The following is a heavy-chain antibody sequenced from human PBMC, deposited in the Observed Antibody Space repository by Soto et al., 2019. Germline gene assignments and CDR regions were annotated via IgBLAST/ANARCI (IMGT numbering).Heavy chain of an antibody. CDR2: IDKDGGET. D-gene: IGHD2-21*02. J-gene: IGHJ4*02. CDR3: ARQHGGGDCHLDY. Sequence: PGGSLRLSCAASGFTFSNYWMNWARQAPGKGLEWVANIDKDGGETNYVNSVKGRFTISRDNAKNSLYLQMNSLGTEDTAVYYCARQHGGGDCHLDYWGQGTLVPVSS. V-gene: IGHV3-7*01. CDR1: GFTFSNYW.